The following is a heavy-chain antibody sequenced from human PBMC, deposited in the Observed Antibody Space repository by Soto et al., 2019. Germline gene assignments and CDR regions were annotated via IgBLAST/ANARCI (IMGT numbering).Heavy chain of an antibody. CDR2: IGAGRDT. D-gene: IGHD3-9*01. CDR3: AREVDDSLTGGSYFDL. Sequence: EVQLVESGGGLVQPGGSLRLSCAASGLVFVSSDFHWVRQASGKGLEWVAGIGAGRDTYYSDSVRGRFTFSRDNVKNSFYLHMNSLRAGDTAVYYCAREVDDSLTGGSYFDLWGRGTLVTVSS. J-gene: IGHJ2*01. CDR1: GLVFVSSD. V-gene: IGHV3-13*04.